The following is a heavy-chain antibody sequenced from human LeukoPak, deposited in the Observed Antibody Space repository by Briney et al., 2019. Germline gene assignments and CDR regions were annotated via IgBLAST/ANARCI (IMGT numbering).Heavy chain of an antibody. J-gene: IGHJ3*02. CDR3: AREEAMAGIEPRGAFDI. D-gene: IGHD6-19*01. Sequence: GASVKVSCKASGYTFTDYYIHWVRQAPGQGLEWMGWINPNSGGTNYAQNFQGRVTMTRDTFISTAYMELSRLSSDDTAVYYCAREEAMAGIEPRGAFDIWGQGTMVTVSS. V-gene: IGHV1-2*02. CDR1: GYTFTDYY. CDR2: INPNSGGT.